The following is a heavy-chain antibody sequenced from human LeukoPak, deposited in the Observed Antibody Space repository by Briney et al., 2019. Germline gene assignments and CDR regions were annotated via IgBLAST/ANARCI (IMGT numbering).Heavy chain of an antibody. CDR2: INPKSGDT. CDR1: GYTFTGYY. Sequence: ASVKVSCKASGYTFTGYYMHWVRQAPGQGLEWMGWINPKSGDTKYVQKFQGRVSMTRDTSITTVYMELRRLRSDDTAVYFCARDLGYCSGGSCYSRYFDLWGRGTLVTVSS. J-gene: IGHJ2*01. D-gene: IGHD2-15*01. CDR3: ARDLGYCSGGSCYSRYFDL. V-gene: IGHV1-2*02.